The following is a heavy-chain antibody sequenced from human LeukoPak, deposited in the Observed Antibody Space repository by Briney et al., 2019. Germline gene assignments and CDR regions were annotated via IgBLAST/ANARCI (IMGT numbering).Heavy chain of an antibody. CDR3: ARVSPGYCSGGSCYGVDY. D-gene: IGHD2-15*01. V-gene: IGHV4-59*01. Sequence: SETLSLTCTVSGGSISSYYWSWIRQPLGKGLEWIGYIYYSGSTNYNPSLKSRVTISVDTSKNQFSLKLSSVTAADTAVYYCARVSPGYCSGGSCYGVDYWGQGTLVTVSS. CDR2: IYYSGST. J-gene: IGHJ4*02. CDR1: GGSISSYY.